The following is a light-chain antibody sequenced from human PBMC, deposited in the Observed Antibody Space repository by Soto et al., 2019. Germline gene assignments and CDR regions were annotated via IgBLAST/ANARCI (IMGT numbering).Light chain of an antibody. V-gene: IGKV1-5*01. CDR1: QSISSW. CDR2: DAS. J-gene: IGKJ2*02. Sequence: DIQMTQSPSTLSASVGDRVTITCRASQSISSWLAWYQQKPGKAPKLLIYDASSLESGVPSRFSGSGSGTEFTFTISSRQPDDFATYYCQQYNSYSPSTFGQGTKLEIK. CDR3: QQYNSYSPST.